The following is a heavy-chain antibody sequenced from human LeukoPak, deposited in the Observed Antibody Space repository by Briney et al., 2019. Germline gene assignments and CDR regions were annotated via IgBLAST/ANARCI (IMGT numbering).Heavy chain of an antibody. V-gene: IGHV4-59*10. Sequence: SETLSLTCAVYGGSFSGYYWNWIRQPAGKGLEWIGRIYSSGNTNYNPSLTSRVTMSLDTSKNQVSLKVYSMTAADTAVYFCARGSIAYYYMDVWGKGTTVTISS. D-gene: IGHD3-22*01. CDR2: IYSSGNT. CDR1: GGSFSGYY. J-gene: IGHJ6*03. CDR3: ARGSIAYYYMDV.